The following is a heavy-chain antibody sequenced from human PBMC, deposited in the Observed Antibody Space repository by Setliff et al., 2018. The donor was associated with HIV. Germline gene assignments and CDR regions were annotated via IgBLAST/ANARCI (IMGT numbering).Heavy chain of an antibody. CDR2: INPNSSDT. D-gene: IGHD3-3*01. V-gene: IGHV1-2*02. Sequence: GASVKVSCKASGYTFTDYYIHWVRQAPGQGLEWMGWINPNSSDTNYAQKFQGRVTFTADEPTSTIYMELSSPRSEDTAVYYCARDVYFTFSGEVIRHYLDVWGKGTTVTVSS. CDR3: ARDVYFTFSGEVIRHYLDV. J-gene: IGHJ6*03. CDR1: GYTFTDYY.